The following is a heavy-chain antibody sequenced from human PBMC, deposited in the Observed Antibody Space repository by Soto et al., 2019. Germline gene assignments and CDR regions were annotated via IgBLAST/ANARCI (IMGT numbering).Heavy chain of an antibody. J-gene: IGHJ6*02. CDR2: ISYDGSNK. V-gene: IGHV3-30*18. CDR3: PKLAEGGPQYAYYAMDV. D-gene: IGHD2-15*01. CDR1: GFTFSNYG. Sequence: WGSLRLSCVASGFTFSNYGMHWVRQAPGKGLEWVAVISYDGSNKYYADSVKGRFTISRDNSKNTLYLQMTSLRTEDTALYYCPKLAEGGPQYAYYAMDVWGQGTTVTVSS.